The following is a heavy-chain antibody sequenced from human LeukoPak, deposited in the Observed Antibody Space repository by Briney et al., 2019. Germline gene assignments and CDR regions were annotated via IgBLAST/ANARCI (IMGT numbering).Heavy chain of an antibody. CDR3: ARHDPYYDFF. V-gene: IGHV4-59*08. J-gene: IGHJ3*01. D-gene: IGHD3-3*01. Sequence: SETLPLTCTVSGGSISSYYWSWIRQPPGKGLEWIGYIYYSGSTNYNPSLKSRVTISVDTSKNQFSLKLSSVTAADTAVYYCARHDPYYDFFWGQGTMVTVSS. CDR2: IYYSGST. CDR1: GGSISSYY.